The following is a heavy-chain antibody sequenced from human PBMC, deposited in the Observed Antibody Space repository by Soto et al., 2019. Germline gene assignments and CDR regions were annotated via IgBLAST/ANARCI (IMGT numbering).Heavy chain of an antibody. V-gene: IGHV4-30-4*01. CDR1: GGSISSGDYY. J-gene: IGHJ4*02. CDR3: ARATYYDFWSGYYSFDY. CDR2: IYYSGST. D-gene: IGHD3-3*01. Sequence: PSETLSLTCTVSGGSISSGDYYWSWIRQPPGKGLEWIGYIYYSGSTYYNPSLKSRVTISVDTSKNQFSLKLSSVTAADTAVYYFARATYYDFWSGYYSFDYWGQGTPVTASP.